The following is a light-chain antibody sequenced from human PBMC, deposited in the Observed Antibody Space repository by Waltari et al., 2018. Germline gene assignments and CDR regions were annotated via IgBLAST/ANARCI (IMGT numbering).Light chain of an antibody. CDR2: DVI. J-gene: IGLJ2*01. CDR3: CSFSGANNLL. Sequence: QSALTQPPSASGSPGQSVTFSCTVTARDIGGFHFVSWYQQHPDKAPRLIIYDVIKRPSGVADRFPGSKSGNTASLTVSGLQAEDEADYFCCSFSGANNLLFGGGTRLTV. CDR1: ARDIGGFHF. V-gene: IGLV2-8*01.